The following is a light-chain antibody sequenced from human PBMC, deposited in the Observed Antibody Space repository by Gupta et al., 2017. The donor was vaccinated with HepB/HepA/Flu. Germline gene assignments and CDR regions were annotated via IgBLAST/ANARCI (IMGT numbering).Light chain of an antibody. CDR1: QGMINY. J-gene: IGKJ4*01. CDR3: QKSNCSAFT. V-gene: IGKV1-27*01. CDR2: AAS. Sequence: KMSQSPSSLSASVGDRVTITCRASQGMINYLAWYQQKPGNVPKLLIYAASTLHSGVPSRFSGRGSGTEFKPTIRSVQPEDVATYYCQKSNCSAFTFGQGTRVEIK.